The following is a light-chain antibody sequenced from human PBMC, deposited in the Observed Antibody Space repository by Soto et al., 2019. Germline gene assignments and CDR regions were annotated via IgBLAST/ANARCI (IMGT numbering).Light chain of an antibody. V-gene: IGLV1-40*01. Sequence: QSALTQPPSVSGAPGQRVNISCTGSSSNIGAGYDVHWYQHLPGGAPKLLIFPNTNRPSGVPDRFSASRSGTSASLAIAGLQDEDEADYYCQSYDSSMGPYLFGTGTKVTVL. CDR3: QSYDSSMGPYL. CDR2: PNT. CDR1: SSNIGAGYD. J-gene: IGLJ1*01.